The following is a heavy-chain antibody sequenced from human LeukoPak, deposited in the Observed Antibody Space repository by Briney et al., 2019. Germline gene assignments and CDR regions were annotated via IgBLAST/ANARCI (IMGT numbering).Heavy chain of an antibody. Sequence: PGRSLRLSCAASGFTFRSHGMHWVRQAPGKGLEWVAVIWYDGSNKYYADSVKCRFTISRDNSKNTLYLEMNSLRAEDTAVYYCARDRRGSENYHYFDYWGQGTLVTVSS. V-gene: IGHV3-33*01. CDR3: ARDRRGSENYHYFDY. D-gene: IGHD3-10*01. CDR1: GFTFRSHG. J-gene: IGHJ4*02. CDR2: IWYDGSNK.